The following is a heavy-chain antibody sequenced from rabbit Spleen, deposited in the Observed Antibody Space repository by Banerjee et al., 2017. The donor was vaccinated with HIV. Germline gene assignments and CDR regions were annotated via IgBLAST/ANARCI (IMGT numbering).Heavy chain of an antibody. CDR2: IYAAKGST. CDR3: ARAIVPWLGLTRLDL. CDR1: GIDFTNYY. V-gene: IGHV1S43*01. D-gene: IGHD4-1*01. J-gene: IGHJ3*01. Sequence: QEQLVESGGGLVTLGGTLTLTCKASGIDFTNYYITWVRQAPGKGLEWIGIIYAAKGSTDYASWVNGRFTISSDNAQSTVDLKMTSLTAADTATYFCARAIVPWLGLTRLDLWGPGTLVTVS.